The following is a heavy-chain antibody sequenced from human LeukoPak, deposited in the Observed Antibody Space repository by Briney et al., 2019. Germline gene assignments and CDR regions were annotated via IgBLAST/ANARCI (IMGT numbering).Heavy chain of an antibody. J-gene: IGHJ5*02. D-gene: IGHD2-15*01. CDR2: ISSSGSTI. Sequence: GGSLRLSCAASGFTFSDYYMSWIRQAPGKGLEWVSYISSSGSTIYYADSVKGRFTISRDNAKNSLFLQMNSLRDEDTAVYHCARDVSDSCSGNTCYGIRLDPWGQGTQVTVSS. CDR1: GFTFSDYY. CDR3: ARDVSDSCSGNTCYGIRLDP. V-gene: IGHV3-11*04.